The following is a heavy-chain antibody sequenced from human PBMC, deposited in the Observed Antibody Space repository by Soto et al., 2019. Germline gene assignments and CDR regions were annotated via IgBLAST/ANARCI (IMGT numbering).Heavy chain of an antibody. V-gene: IGHV2-70*01. D-gene: IGHD1-1*01. Sequence: SGPTLVNPPQSLTLTCTFSGFSISTNGMCVSWIRQSPGKALEWLALIDWDDDKYYSTSLRTRRTISKDTSKCHVVLTMTNMGPGDTATFYCARLASSTGSSNYYYYGPDVWGQGTTVTVSS. CDR3: ARLASSTGSSNYYYYGPDV. J-gene: IGHJ6*02. CDR1: GFSISTNGMC. CDR2: IDWDDDK.